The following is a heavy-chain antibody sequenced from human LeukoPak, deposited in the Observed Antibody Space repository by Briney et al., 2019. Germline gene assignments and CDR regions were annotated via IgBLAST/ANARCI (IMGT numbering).Heavy chain of an antibody. V-gene: IGHV1-2*02. Sequence: ASVKVSCKASGYTFTGYYIHWVRQAPGQGLEWMGWINPNSGGTNYAQKFQGRVTMTRDTSISTAYMELSRLRSDDTAVYYCARETDIVVVVAATEIDAFDIWGQGTMVTVSS. CDR2: INPNSGGT. D-gene: IGHD2-15*01. CDR1: GYTFTGYY. CDR3: ARETDIVVVVAATEIDAFDI. J-gene: IGHJ3*02.